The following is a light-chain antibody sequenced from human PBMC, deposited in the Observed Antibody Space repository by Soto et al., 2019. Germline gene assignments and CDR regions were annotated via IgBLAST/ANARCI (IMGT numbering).Light chain of an antibody. CDR1: QSVGSN. CDR3: QQYNNWPPDRT. J-gene: IGKJ1*01. Sequence: EIVMTQSPATLSVSPGERATLSCRASQSVGSNLALYQQKPGQAPRLLIYGASTSAPGIPARFSGSGSGTEFTLTISSLLSEDFAIYFCQQYNNWPPDRTFGQGTKVEIK. CDR2: GAS. V-gene: IGKV3-15*01.